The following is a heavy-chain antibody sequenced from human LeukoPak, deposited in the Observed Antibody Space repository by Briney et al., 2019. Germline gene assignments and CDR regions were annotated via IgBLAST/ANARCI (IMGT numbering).Heavy chain of an antibody. CDR3: AKAQRAGITGTTSNWFDP. Sequence: GGSLGLSCAASGFTFSSYWMSWVRQAPGKGLEWVAVISYDGSNKYYADSVKGRFTISRDNSKNTLYLQMNSLRAEDTAVYYCAKAQRAGITGTTSNWFDPWGQGTLVTVSS. V-gene: IGHV3-30*18. J-gene: IGHJ5*02. CDR1: GFTFSSYW. D-gene: IGHD1-20*01. CDR2: ISYDGSNK.